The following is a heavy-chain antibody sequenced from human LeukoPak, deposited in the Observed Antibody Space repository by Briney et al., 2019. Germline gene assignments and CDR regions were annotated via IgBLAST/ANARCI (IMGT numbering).Heavy chain of an antibody. CDR2: IDAYNGNT. CDR1: VYTFTTYG. J-gene: IGHJ4*02. V-gene: IGHV1-18*01. D-gene: IGHD3-10*01. CDR3: ARDYGSGSYRFDY. Sequence: ASVKVSCKASVYTFTTYGISWVRQAPRQGLEWMGWIDAYNGNTKYAQKLQGRVSMTTDTSTSTAYMELRSLRSDDTAVYYCARDYGSGSYRFDYWGQGTLVTVSS.